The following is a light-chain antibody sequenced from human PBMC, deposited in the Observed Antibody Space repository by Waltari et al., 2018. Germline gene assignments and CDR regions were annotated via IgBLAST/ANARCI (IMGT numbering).Light chain of an antibody. CDR1: SSDVGRDDS. Sequence: QSALTQPASVSGSPGQSITISCTGSSSDVGRDDSVSWYQDHPGQAPKVIIYDVINRPSGVSGRFSGSKSGNPASLTISGLQAEDEANYYCSSQSSDTVVIFGGGTKLTVL. CDR3: SSQSSDTVVI. V-gene: IGLV2-14*03. CDR2: DVI. J-gene: IGLJ2*01.